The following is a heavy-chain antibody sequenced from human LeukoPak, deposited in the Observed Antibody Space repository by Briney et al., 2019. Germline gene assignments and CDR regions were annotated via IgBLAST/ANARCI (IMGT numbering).Heavy chain of an antibody. CDR2: ISSSSSYI. CDR1: GFTFSSFT. Sequence: GGSLRLSCAASGFTFSSFTMTWVRQAPGKGLEWVSSISSSSSYIYYADSVKGRFTISRDNAKNSLYLQMNSLRVEDTAVYCCARGGMATKVLDYWGQGTLVTVSS. D-gene: IGHD1-20*01. V-gene: IGHV3-21*01. J-gene: IGHJ4*02. CDR3: ARGGMATKVLDY.